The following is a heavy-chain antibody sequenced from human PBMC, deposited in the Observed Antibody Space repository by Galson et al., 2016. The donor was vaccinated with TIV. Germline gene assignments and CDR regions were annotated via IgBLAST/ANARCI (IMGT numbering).Heavy chain of an antibody. V-gene: IGHV3-7*03. Sequence: SLRLSCAASGFTFSDYWMHWVRQAPGKGLEWVANIKQDGSEKYYVDSVKGRFIISRDNTKNSLYLQMNSLRAEDTAVYYCARRYFDLWGRGTLVTVS. CDR1: GFTFSDYW. CDR2: IKQDGSEK. CDR3: ARRYFDL. J-gene: IGHJ2*01.